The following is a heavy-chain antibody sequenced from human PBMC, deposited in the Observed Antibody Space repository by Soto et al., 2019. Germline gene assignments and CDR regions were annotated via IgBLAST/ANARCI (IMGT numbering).Heavy chain of an antibody. CDR3: VIDCNSTACYGMDV. Sequence: ASVKLSCRASSYTFASYGRSWARQVPGQGPEWIGWIDPNSGGTKYAQRFQGLVTVTRDTFISTAYMELSSLKSDDTAVYFCVIDCNSTACYGMDVGRHGATVTVSS. CDR1: SYTFASYG. CDR2: IDPNSGGT. J-gene: IGHJ6*02. V-gene: IGHV1-2*04. D-gene: IGHD2-2*01.